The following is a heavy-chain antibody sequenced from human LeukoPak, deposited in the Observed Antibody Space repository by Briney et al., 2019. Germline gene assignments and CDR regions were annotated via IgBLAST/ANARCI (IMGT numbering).Heavy chain of an antibody. V-gene: IGHV4-59*01. D-gene: IGHD7-27*01. Sequence: EWIGYIYYSGSTNYNPSLKSRVTISVDTSKNQFSLKLSSVTAADTAVYYCARSNWGAGFDYWGQGTLVTVSS. J-gene: IGHJ4*02. CDR3: ARSNWGAGFDY. CDR2: IYYSGST.